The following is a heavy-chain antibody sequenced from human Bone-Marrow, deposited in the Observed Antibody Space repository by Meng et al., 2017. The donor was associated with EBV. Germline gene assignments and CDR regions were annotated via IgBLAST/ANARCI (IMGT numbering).Heavy chain of an antibody. CDR2: ISAYNGNT. CDR3: ARDSSSWRIGFDY. Sequence: QVQLVQSGAEVNKPGSSVNVYCKAAGGTFSSYAISWVRQAPGQGLEWMGWISAYNGNTNYAQKLQGRVTMTTDTSTSTAYMELRSLRSDDTAVYYCARDSSSWRIGFDYWGQGTLGTVSS. V-gene: IGHV1-18*01. J-gene: IGHJ4*02. CDR1: GGTFSSYA. D-gene: IGHD6-13*01.